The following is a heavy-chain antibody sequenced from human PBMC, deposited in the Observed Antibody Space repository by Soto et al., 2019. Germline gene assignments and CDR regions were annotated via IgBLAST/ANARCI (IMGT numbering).Heavy chain of an antibody. D-gene: IGHD6-13*01. CDR1: GGTFSNYA. CDR2: IIPIFGTA. V-gene: IGHV1-69*12. CDR3: ARPTIAALDWYFDL. J-gene: IGHJ2*01. Sequence: QVQLVQSGAEVKKPGASVMVSCKASGGTFSNYAVSWVRQAPGQGLEWMGGIIPIFGTANYAQKFQGRVTITADESTSTAYMELSSLRSEDTAVYYCARPTIAALDWYFDLWGRGTLVTVSS.